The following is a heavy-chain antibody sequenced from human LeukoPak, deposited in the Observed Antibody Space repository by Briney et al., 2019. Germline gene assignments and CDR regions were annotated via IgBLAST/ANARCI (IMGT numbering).Heavy chain of an antibody. J-gene: IGHJ5*02. CDR3: ARIVVVVAAAYNWFDP. Sequence: SETLSLTCTVSGGSISIYYWSWIRQPPGKGLEWIGYIYYSGSTNYNPSLKSRVTISVDTSKNQFSLKLSFVTAADTAVYYCARIVVVVAAAYNWFDPWGQGTLVTVSS. D-gene: IGHD2-15*01. CDR2: IYYSGST. V-gene: IGHV4-59*12. CDR1: GGSISIYY.